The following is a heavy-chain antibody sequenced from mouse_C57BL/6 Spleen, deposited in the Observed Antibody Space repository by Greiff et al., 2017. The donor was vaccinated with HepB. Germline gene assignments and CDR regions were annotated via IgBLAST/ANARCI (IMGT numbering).Heavy chain of an antibody. J-gene: IGHJ3*01. CDR2: IYIGNGYT. CDR1: GYTFTSYG. D-gene: IGHD2-3*01. V-gene: IGHV1-58*01. CDR3: ARESSYDGYYEGFAY. Sequence: VQLKESGAELVRPGSSVKMSCKTSGYTFTSYGINWVKQRPGQGLEWIGYIYIGNGYTEYNEKFKGKATLTLDTSSSTAYMQLSSLTSEDSAIYFCARESSYDGYYEGFAYWGQGTLVTVSA.